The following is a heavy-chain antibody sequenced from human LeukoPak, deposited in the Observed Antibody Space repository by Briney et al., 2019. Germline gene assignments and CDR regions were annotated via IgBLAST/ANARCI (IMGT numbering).Heavy chain of an antibody. J-gene: IGHJ6*03. CDR1: GGSISSYY. CDR2: IYTSGST. Sequence: PSETLSLTCTVSGGSISSYYWSWIRQPPGKGLEWIGYIYTSGSTNYNPSLKSRVTISVDTSKNQFSLKLSSVTAADTAVYYCARQTYYYGSGSYMDVWGKGTTVTVSS. CDR3: ARQTYYYGSGSYMDV. D-gene: IGHD3-10*01. V-gene: IGHV4-4*09.